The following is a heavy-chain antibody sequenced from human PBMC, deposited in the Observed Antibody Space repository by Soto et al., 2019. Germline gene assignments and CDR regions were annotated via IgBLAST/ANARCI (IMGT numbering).Heavy chain of an antibody. Sequence: TLSLTCTVSGGSISSGGYYWSWIRQHPGKGLEWIGYIYYSGSTYYNPSLKSRVTISVDTSKNQFSLKLSSVTAADTAVYYCARDTHCSSTSCYKADYYGMDVWGQGTKVTVSS. CDR1: GGSISSGGYY. CDR3: ARDTHCSSTSCYKADYYGMDV. J-gene: IGHJ6*02. CDR2: IYYSGST. D-gene: IGHD2-2*01. V-gene: IGHV4-31*03.